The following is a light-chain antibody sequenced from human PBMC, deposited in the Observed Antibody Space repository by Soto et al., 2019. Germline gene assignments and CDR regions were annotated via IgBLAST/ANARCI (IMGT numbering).Light chain of an antibody. CDR1: TGAVTNGHY. CDR3: LLSYNGPYV. V-gene: IGLV7-46*01. CDR2: DTT. J-gene: IGLJ1*01. Sequence: QAVVTQEPSLTVSPGGTVTLPCGSSTGAVTNGHYPYWFQQKPGQAPRTLIYDTTNRHSWTPARFSGSLLGGKAALTLSGAQPEDEAEYYCLLSYNGPYVVGTGTKVTVL.